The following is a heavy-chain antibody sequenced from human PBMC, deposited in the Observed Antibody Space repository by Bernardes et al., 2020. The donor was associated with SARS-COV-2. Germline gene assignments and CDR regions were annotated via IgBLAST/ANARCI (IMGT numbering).Heavy chain of an antibody. D-gene: IGHD3-22*01. V-gene: IGHV3-9*01. Sequence: SLRLSFAASGYPLDVYAMHWVRQALGKGLEWGSGISWNSGSIGYADSVKGRFPISRDNAKNYLYLQMNSLRAEETALYYCAKDWYYYDSSGAFDYWGQGTLVTGSS. J-gene: IGHJ4*02. CDR3: AKDWYYYDSSGAFDY. CDR1: GYPLDVYA. CDR2: ISWNSGSI.